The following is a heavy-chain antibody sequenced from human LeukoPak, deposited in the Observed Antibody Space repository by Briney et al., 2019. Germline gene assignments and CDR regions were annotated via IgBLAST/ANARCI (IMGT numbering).Heavy chain of an antibody. J-gene: IGHJ4*02. CDR1: GGSISSGSYY. D-gene: IGHD1-26*01. CDR2: IYTSGST. Sequence: SETLSLTCTVSGGSISSGSYYWSWIRQPAGKGLEWIGRIYTSGSTNYNPSLKSRVTISVDTSKNQFSLKLSSVTAADTAVYYCARTQGRGSYLSLDYWGQGTLVTVSS. V-gene: IGHV4-61*02. CDR3: ARTQGRGSYLSLDY.